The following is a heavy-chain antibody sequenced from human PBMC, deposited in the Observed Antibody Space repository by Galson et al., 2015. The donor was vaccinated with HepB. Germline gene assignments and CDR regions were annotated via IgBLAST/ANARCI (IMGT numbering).Heavy chain of an antibody. CDR1: GGSISSSSYC. CDR3: TRRAAATNWFDP. J-gene: IGHJ5*02. D-gene: IGHD6-13*01. Sequence: SETLSLTCTVSGGSISSSSYCWGWIRQTPGKGLEWIARIYFSGRTYYNPSLRSRVTISVDTSKNQFSLKLISLTAADTAVYYCTRRAAATNWFDPWGQGTLVTVSS. V-gene: IGHV4-39*01. CDR2: IYFSGRT.